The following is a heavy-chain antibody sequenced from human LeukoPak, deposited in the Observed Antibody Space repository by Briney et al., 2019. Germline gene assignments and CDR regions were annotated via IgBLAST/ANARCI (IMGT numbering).Heavy chain of an antibody. Sequence: TGGSLRLSCAASGFTFSSYGMHWVRQAPGKGLEWVAVIWYDGSNKYYADSVKGRFTITRDNSKNTLYLQMNSLRAEDTAVYYCAKAAGGNPKTGGLDYWGQGTLVTVSS. D-gene: IGHD4-23*01. J-gene: IGHJ4*02. CDR3: AKAAGGNPKTGGLDY. V-gene: IGHV3-33*06. CDR1: GFTFSSYG. CDR2: IWYDGSNK.